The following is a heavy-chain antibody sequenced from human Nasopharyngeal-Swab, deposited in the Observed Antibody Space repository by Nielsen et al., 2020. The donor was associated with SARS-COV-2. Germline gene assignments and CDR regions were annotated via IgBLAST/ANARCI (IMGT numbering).Heavy chain of an antibody. J-gene: IGHJ6*02. V-gene: IGHV3-21*01. CDR2: ISSSGTYI. CDR3: ARDYGIGAYFYYGMDV. D-gene: IGHD3-10*01. CDR1: GFTFSSYT. Sequence: GGSLRLSCAASGFTFSSYTVNWVRQAPGKGLEWVSSISSSGTYIYYADSVKGRFTISRDNAKNSLYLQMDSLRADDTAVYYCARDYGIGAYFYYGMDVWGQGTTVTVSS.